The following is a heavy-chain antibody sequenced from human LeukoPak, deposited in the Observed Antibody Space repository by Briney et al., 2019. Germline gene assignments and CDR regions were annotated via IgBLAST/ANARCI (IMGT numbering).Heavy chain of an antibody. D-gene: IGHD6-19*01. CDR1: GGSISSSSYY. J-gene: IGHJ3*02. CDR2: IYYSGST. Sequence: SETLSLTCTVSGGSISSSSYYWGWIRQPPGKGLEWIGSIYYSGSTYYNPSLKSRVTISVDTSKNQFSLKLSSVTAADTAVYYCARDVKWYSSLVTGAFDIWGQGTMVTVSS. V-gene: IGHV4-39*07. CDR3: ARDVKWYSSLVTGAFDI.